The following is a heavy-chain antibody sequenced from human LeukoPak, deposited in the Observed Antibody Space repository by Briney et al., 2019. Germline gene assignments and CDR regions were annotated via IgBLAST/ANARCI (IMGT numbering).Heavy chain of an antibody. V-gene: IGHV4-61*08. CDR1: GGSISSGGYY. D-gene: IGHD3-10*01. J-gene: IGHJ4*02. Sequence: PSETLSLTCTVSGGSISSGGYYWSWIRQPPGKGLEWIGYIYHSGSTNYNPSLKSRVTISVDTSKNQFSLKLSSVTTADTAVYYCARGKGYYYGSGSYDYWGQGTLVTVSS. CDR3: ARGKGYYYGSGSYDY. CDR2: IYHSGST.